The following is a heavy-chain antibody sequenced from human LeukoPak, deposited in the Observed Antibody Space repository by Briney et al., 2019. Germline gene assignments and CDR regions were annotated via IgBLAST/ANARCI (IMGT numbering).Heavy chain of an antibody. Sequence: QPGGSLRLSCAASGFTFSSYWMTWVRQAPGKGLEWVANIKRDGSEKYYVDSVKGRFTISRDNAKNSLYLQMNTLRAADTAVYYCARPVSGSSGWYYNYWGQGTLVTVSS. CDR2: IKRDGSEK. D-gene: IGHD6-19*01. V-gene: IGHV3-7*01. CDR3: ARPVSGSSGWYYNY. CDR1: GFTFSSYW. J-gene: IGHJ4*02.